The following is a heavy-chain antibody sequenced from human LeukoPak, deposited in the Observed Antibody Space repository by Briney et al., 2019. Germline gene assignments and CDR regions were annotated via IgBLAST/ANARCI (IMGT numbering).Heavy chain of an antibody. CDR2: IYSDGSRT. Sequence: PGGSLRLSCAASGFTFSSFAMHWVRQAPGKGLEYLSAIYSDGSRTYYADSVKGRFTISRDNSKNTLYLQMNSLRAEDTAVYYCARARSGAVAFDYWGQGTLVTVSS. CDR1: GFTFSSFA. CDR3: ARARSGAVAFDY. D-gene: IGHD6-19*01. J-gene: IGHJ4*02. V-gene: IGHV3-64*04.